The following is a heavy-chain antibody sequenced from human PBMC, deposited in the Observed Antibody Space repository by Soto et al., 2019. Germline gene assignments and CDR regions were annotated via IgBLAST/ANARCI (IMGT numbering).Heavy chain of an antibody. CDR3: ARASGESYPGSRVFDY. Sequence: PGGSLRLSCAASGFTFSNYAMSWVRQAPGKGLEWVSVITNTGGDSLYADSMKGRFTISRDNTKNTLYLQMNSLRAEDAAIYYCARASGESYPGSRVFDYWGQAIRVTVSS. CDR1: GFTFSNYA. D-gene: IGHD3-10*01. V-gene: IGHV3-23*01. J-gene: IGHJ4*02. CDR2: ITNTGGDS.